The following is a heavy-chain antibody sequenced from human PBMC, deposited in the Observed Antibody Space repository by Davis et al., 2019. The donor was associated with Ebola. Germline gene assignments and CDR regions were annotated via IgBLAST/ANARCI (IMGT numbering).Heavy chain of an antibody. V-gene: IGHV3-30*14. CDR1: GLTFSTYA. Sequence: GGSLRLSCAASGLTFSTYAMHWVRQAPGKGREWVAVISYDGRNKYHADSVKGRFTISRHNSKNTLYLQMNSLRAEDTAVYYCARDKAYFDYWGQGTLVTVSS. CDR3: ARDKAYFDY. J-gene: IGHJ4*02. CDR2: ISYDGRNK.